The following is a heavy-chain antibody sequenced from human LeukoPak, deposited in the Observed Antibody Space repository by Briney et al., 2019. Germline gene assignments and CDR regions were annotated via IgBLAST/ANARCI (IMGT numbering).Heavy chain of an antibody. Sequence: ASVKVSCKASGYTFTGYYMHWVRQAPGQGLEWMGWINPNSGGTNYAQKFQGWVTKTRDTSISTAYMELSRLRSDDTAVYYCARDGSVTPGYFDYWGQGTLVTVSS. CDR2: INPNSGGT. CDR1: GYTFTGYY. CDR3: ARDGSVTPGYFDY. D-gene: IGHD4-23*01. V-gene: IGHV1-2*04. J-gene: IGHJ4*02.